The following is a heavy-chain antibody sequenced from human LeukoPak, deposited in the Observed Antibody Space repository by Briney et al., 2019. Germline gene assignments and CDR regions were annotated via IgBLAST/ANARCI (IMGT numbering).Heavy chain of an antibody. Sequence: ASVKVSCKASGYTFIGYYVHWVRQAPGQGLEWMGWINSKSGGTNYAQKFQGRVAMTRDTSISTAYMELSRLRSGDTAVYYCARGGDYYDSSGYYDDAFDIWGQGTMVTVSS. V-gene: IGHV1-2*02. D-gene: IGHD3-22*01. CDR2: INSKSGGT. CDR3: ARGGDYYDSSGYYDDAFDI. J-gene: IGHJ3*02. CDR1: GYTFIGYY.